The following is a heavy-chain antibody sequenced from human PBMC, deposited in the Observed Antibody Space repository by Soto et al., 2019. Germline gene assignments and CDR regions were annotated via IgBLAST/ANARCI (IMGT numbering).Heavy chain of an antibody. CDR1: GGTLSSYS. V-gene: IGHV1-69*13. D-gene: IGHD3-3*01. CDR2: IIPIFGTA. CDR3: ARDSSRAGHYDFWSGPYYYYGMDV. J-gene: IGHJ6*02. Sequence: SVKVACKASGGTLSSYSISWVPQATGQGLEWMGGIIPIFGTANYAQKFQGRVTITADESTSTAYMELSSLRSEDTAVYYCARDSSRAGHYDFWSGPYYYYGMDVWGQGTTVTVSS.